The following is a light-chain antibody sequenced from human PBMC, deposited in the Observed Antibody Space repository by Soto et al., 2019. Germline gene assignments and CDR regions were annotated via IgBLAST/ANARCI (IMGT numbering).Light chain of an antibody. CDR2: DAS. CDR1: QSVSNY. Sequence: EIVLAQSPATLSSSPGERATLSCRASQSVSNYLAWYQQKPGQAPRLLIYDASNRATGIPARFRGSGSGTDFTLTISSLEPEDFAVYYCQQYGSSPRTFGQGTKVDIK. CDR3: QQYGSSPRT. V-gene: IGKV3-11*01. J-gene: IGKJ1*01.